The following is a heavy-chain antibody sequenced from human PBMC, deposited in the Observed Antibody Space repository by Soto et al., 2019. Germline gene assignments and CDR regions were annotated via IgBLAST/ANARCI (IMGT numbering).Heavy chain of an antibody. D-gene: IGHD6-13*01. CDR3: ASSLRRAAAGSEY. J-gene: IGHJ4*02. CDR2: IYYSGST. CDR1: CGSISSYY. Sequence: ASETLSLTSTVPCGSISSYYWSWIRQPPGKGLEWIGDIYYSGSTNYNPSLKSRVTISVDTSKNQFSLKLSSVTAADTAVYYCASSLRRAAAGSEYWGQGTLVT. V-gene: IGHV4-59*01.